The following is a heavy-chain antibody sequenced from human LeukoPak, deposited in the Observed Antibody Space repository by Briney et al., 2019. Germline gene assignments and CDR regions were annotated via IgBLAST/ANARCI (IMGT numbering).Heavy chain of an antibody. CDR2: IYYSGST. CDR1: GGSISSYY. D-gene: IGHD3-10*01. CDR3: ARDQGDDYGDY. V-gene: IGHV4-59*12. J-gene: IGHJ4*02. Sequence: SETLSLTCTVSGGSISSYYWSWIRQPPGKGLEWIGYIYYSGSTNYNPSLKSRVTISVDTSKNQFSLKLSSVTAADTAVYYCARDQGDDYGDYWGQGTLVTVSS.